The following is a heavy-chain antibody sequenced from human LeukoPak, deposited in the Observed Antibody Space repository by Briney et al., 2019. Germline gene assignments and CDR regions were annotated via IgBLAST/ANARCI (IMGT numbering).Heavy chain of an antibody. D-gene: IGHD6-19*01. CDR1: GGSISSYY. J-gene: IGHJ4*02. CDR3: ARQRIAVAGIQTYYFDY. Sequence: SETLSLTCTVSGGSISSYYWSWIRQPPGKGLEWIGYIYYSGSTNYNPSLKSRVTISVDTSKNQFSLKLSSVTAADTAVYYCARQRIAVAGIQTYYFDYWGQGILVTVCS. CDR2: IYYSGST. V-gene: IGHV4-59*08.